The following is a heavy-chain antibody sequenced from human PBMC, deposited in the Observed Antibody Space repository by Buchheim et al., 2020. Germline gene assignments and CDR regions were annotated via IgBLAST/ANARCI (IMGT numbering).Heavy chain of an antibody. V-gene: IGHV3-30*18. CDR2: ISYDGSNK. D-gene: IGHD5-18*01. CDR1: GFTFSSYG. Sequence: QVQLVESGGGVVQPGRPLRLSCAASGFTFSSYGMHWVRQAPGKGLEWVAVISYDGSNKYYADSVKGRFTISRDNSKNTLYLQMNSLRAEDTAVYYCAKSHTAFDYWGQGTL. J-gene: IGHJ4*02. CDR3: AKSHTAFDY.